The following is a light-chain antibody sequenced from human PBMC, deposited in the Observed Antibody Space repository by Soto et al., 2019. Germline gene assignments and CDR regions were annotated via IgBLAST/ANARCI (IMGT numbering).Light chain of an antibody. V-gene: IGKV2-28*01. J-gene: IGKJ1*01. Sequence: DNVISQSLLSLPVTAGEPASISCRSSQSLLHSNGYNYLDWYLQKPGQSPQLLIYLGSNRASGVPDRFSGSGSGTDFTLKISRVEAEDVGVYYCMQALQTPRTLGQGTKVDIK. CDR1: QSLLHSNGYNY. CDR3: MQALQTPRT. CDR2: LGS.